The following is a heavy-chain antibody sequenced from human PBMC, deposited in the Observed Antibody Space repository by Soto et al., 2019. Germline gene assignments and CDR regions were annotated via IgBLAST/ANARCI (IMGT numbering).Heavy chain of an antibody. J-gene: IGHJ4*02. CDR1: GGSTSSGGYS. CDR3: ARASYGDSKYYFDY. V-gene: IGHV4-30-2*01. D-gene: IGHD4-17*01. CDR2: IYHSGST. Sequence: SETLSLTCAVSGGSTSSGGYSWSWIRQPPGKGLEWIGYIYHSGSTYYNPSLKSRVTISVDRSKNQFSLKLSSVTAADTAVYYCARASYGDSKYYFDYWGQGTLVTVSS.